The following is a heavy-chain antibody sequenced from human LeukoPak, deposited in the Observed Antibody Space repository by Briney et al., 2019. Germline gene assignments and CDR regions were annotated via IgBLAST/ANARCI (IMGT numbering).Heavy chain of an antibody. CDR3: VGEMTYYFDY. CDR1: GFTFSSCW. J-gene: IGHJ4*02. V-gene: IGHV3-7*03. Sequence: HPGGSLRLSCAASGFTFSSCWMSWVRQAPGKGLEWVANIKQDGSEKYYVDSVKGRFTISRDNAKNSLYLQMNSLRAEDTAVYYCVGEMTYYFDYWGQGTLVTVSS. CDR2: IKQDGSEK. D-gene: IGHD3-10*01.